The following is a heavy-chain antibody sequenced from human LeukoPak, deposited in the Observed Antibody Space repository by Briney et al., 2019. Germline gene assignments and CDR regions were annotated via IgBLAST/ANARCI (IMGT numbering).Heavy chain of an antibody. J-gene: IGHJ4*02. CDR2: IYSGGST. D-gene: IGHD4-17*01. CDR1: GFTVSSSY. Sequence: GGSLRLSCAASGFTVSSSYMSWVRQAPGKGLEWVSVIYSGGSTYYADSVKGRFTISRDNSKNTLYLQMNNLRAEDTAVYYCAKDLHVRSTSTVTTGGVDSWGQGTLVTVS. V-gene: IGHV3-53*01. CDR3: AKDLHVRSTSTVTTGGVDS.